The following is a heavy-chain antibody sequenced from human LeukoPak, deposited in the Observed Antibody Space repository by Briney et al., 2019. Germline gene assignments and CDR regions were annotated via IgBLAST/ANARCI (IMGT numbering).Heavy chain of an antibody. CDR1: GGSISSSNW. V-gene: IGHV4-4*02. J-gene: IGHJ4*02. CDR2: VYHSGCT. CDR3: ARLAIAVTPYYFDF. Sequence: SGTLSLTCAVSGGSISSSNWWSWVRQPPGKGLEWIGEVYHSGCTNYNASLESRVTISIDKSKNQFSLKLSSVTAADTAVYYCARLAIAVTPYYFDFWGQGTLVTVSS. D-gene: IGHD6-19*01.